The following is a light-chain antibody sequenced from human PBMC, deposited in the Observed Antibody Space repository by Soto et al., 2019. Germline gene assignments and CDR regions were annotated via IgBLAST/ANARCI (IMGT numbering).Light chain of an antibody. Sequence: EIVLTQSPATLSLSPGERATLSCRASQSVSSSLAWYQQKPGQAPRLLIYDASSRATGIPARFSGSGSGTDFTLTISSLEPVDFAVYYCQQRSNWLTFGGGTKVEIK. CDR1: QSVSSS. CDR2: DAS. J-gene: IGKJ4*01. V-gene: IGKV3-11*01. CDR3: QQRSNWLT.